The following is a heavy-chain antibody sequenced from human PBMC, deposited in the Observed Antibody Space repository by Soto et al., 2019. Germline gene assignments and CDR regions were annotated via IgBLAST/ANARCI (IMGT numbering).Heavy chain of an antibody. CDR1: GFTFSSYW. Sequence: EVQLVESGGGLVQPGGSLRLSCAASGFTFSSYWMSWVRQAPGKGLEWVANIKQDGSEKYYVDSVKGRFTISRDNAKNSLYLQMNSLRAEDTAVYYCARGRIQLWLGGSDYWGQGTLVTVSS. V-gene: IGHV3-7*01. J-gene: IGHJ4*02. D-gene: IGHD5-18*01. CDR2: IKQDGSEK. CDR3: ARGRIQLWLGGSDY.